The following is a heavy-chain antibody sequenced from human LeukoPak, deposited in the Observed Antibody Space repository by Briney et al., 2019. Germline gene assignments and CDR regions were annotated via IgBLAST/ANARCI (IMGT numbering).Heavy chain of an antibody. D-gene: IGHD2-2*01. CDR1: GFSFSSYW. J-gene: IGHJ4*02. CDR2: IYRDGSST. CDR3: AKEAPNCSSTSCYLDY. V-gene: IGHV3-74*01. Sequence: GGSLRLSCAASGFSFSSYWMHWVRQAPGKGLVWVSRIYRDGSSTSYADSVKGRFTISRDNAKNTLYLQMNSLRAEDMALYYCAKEAPNCSSTSCYLDYWGQGTLVTVSS.